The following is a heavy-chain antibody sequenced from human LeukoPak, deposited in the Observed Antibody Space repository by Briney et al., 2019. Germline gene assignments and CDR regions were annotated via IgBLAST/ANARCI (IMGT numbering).Heavy chain of an antibody. CDR3: AKGPLPDFWSGYWEGFDY. CDR2: IRYDGSNK. Sequence: PGGSLRLSCAASGFTFSSYGMHWVRQAPGKGLEWVAFIRYDGSNKYYADSVEGRFTISRDNSKNTLYLQMNSLRAEDTAVYYCAKGPLPDFWSGYWEGFDYWGQGTLVTVSS. V-gene: IGHV3-30*02. J-gene: IGHJ4*02. D-gene: IGHD3-3*01. CDR1: GFTFSSYG.